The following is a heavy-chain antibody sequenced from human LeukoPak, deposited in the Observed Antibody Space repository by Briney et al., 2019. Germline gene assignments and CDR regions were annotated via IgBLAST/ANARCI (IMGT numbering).Heavy chain of an antibody. J-gene: IGHJ6*02. Sequence: PGGSLRLSCAASGFTFDDYAMHWVRQAPGKGLEWVSGISWNSGSIGYADSVKGRFTISRDNAKNSLYLQMNSLRAEDTALYYCAKDMSRYYYGSGSYSSGMDVWGQGTTATVSS. D-gene: IGHD3-10*01. CDR3: AKDMSRYYYGSGSYSSGMDV. V-gene: IGHV3-9*01. CDR1: GFTFDDYA. CDR2: ISWNSGSI.